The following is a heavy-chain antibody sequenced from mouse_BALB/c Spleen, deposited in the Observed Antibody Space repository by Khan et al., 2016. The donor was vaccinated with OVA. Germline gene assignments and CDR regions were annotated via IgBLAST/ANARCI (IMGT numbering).Heavy chain of an antibody. CDR3: VKFDSIFNVMDY. Sequence: VELVESGPGLVAPSQSLSITCTVSGFSLTNYGVNWVRQPPGKGLEWLGVIWSDGSTNYHSALIFRLSISKDNSRSEVCLNLNSLKPDDTATYCSVKFDSIFNVMDYWGQGTSVTVSS. CDR2: IWSDGST. CDR1: GFSLTNYG. D-gene: IGHD2-10*02. J-gene: IGHJ4*01. V-gene: IGHV2-3*01.